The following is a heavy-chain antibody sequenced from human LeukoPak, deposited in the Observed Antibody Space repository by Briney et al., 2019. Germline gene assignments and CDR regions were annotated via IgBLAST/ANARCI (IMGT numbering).Heavy chain of an antibody. Sequence: GGSLRLSCAASGFSFSSYSINWVRQAPGKGLEWVSSISSTSNYIYYADSVKGRFTISRDNAKNSLYLQMNSLRAEDTAVYYCTRSPELAYCGGDCYSPVAFDIWGQGTMVTVSS. V-gene: IGHV3-21*01. D-gene: IGHD2-21*02. J-gene: IGHJ3*02. CDR1: GFSFSSYS. CDR3: TRSPELAYCGGDCYSPVAFDI. CDR2: ISSTSNYI.